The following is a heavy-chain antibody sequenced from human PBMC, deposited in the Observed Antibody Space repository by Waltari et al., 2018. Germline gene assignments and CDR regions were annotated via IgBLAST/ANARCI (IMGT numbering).Heavy chain of an antibody. CDR3: ARHALSIAARRPYYCDY. CDR2: INYSGGP. J-gene: IGHJ4*02. Sequence: QLQLQESGPGLVKPSETLSLTCTVSGGSISSSSYYWGWIRQPPGKGLEWIGGINYSGGPDYNPTLKSRVTMSVDTSKNQFSLKLSSVTAADTAVYYWARHALSIAARRPYYCDYWGQGTLVTVSS. D-gene: IGHD6-6*01. V-gene: IGHV4-39*01. CDR1: GGSISSSSYY.